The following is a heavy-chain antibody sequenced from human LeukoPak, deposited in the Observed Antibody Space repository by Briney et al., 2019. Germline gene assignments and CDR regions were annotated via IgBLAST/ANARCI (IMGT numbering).Heavy chain of an antibody. D-gene: IGHD3-3*01. J-gene: IGHJ4*02. CDR1: GGTFSSYA. CDR2: IIPIFGTA. CDR3: ASRSNTIFGVAATFYYFDY. V-gene: IGHV1-69*05. Sequence: SVKVSCKASGGTFSSYAISWVRQAPGQGLEWMGGIIPIFGTANYAQKFQGRVTITTDESTSTAYMELSSLRSEDTAVYYCASRSNTIFGVAATFYYFDYWGQGTLVTVSS.